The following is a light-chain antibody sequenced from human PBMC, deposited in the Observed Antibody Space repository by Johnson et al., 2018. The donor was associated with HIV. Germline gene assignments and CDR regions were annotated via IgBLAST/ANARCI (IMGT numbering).Light chain of an antibody. CDR3: ATWDSSLSVYV. J-gene: IGLJ1*01. V-gene: IGLV1-51*01. Sequence: QSVLTQPPSVSAAPGQKVTISCSGSSSNIGNNYVSWYQQLPGTAPKLLIYDNSKRPSGIPDRFSGSTSGTSATLVITGLQTGDEAVYHCATWDSSLSVYVFGTGTKVTVL. CDR1: SSNIGNNY. CDR2: DNS.